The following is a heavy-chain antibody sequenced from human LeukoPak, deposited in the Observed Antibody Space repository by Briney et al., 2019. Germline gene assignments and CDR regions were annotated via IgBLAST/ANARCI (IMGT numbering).Heavy chain of an antibody. Sequence: PSETLSLTCTVSGGSISSYYWSWIRQPPGKGLEWIGYIYYTGSTNYNPSLKSRVTISVDTSKNQFSLKLSSVTAADTAVYYCVRDVSGSGTSDAFDIWGQGTMVTVSS. V-gene: IGHV4-59*01. CDR3: VRDVSGSGTSDAFDI. CDR1: GGSISSYY. D-gene: IGHD3-10*01. CDR2: IYYTGST. J-gene: IGHJ3*02.